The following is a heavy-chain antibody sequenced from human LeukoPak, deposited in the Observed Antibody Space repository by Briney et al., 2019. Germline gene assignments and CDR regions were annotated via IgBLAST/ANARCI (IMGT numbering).Heavy chain of an antibody. Sequence: GGSLRLSCTASGFTFGDYAMSWVRQATGKGLEWVGFIRSKGYGVTTEYAASVRVIFTIARDYSKSIAYLQINSLRAKDTAVYYCARAPGVAWELLETYYFDYWGQGTLVTVSS. V-gene: IGHV3-49*04. D-gene: IGHD1-26*01. CDR1: GFTFGDYA. CDR3: ARAPGVAWELLETYYFDY. CDR2: IRSKGYGVTT. J-gene: IGHJ4*02.